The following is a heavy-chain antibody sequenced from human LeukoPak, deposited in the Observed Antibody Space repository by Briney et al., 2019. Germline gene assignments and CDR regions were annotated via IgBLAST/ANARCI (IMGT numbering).Heavy chain of an antibody. D-gene: IGHD2-21*01. CDR1: GFTFSSYA. Sequence: QPGGSLILSCAASGFTFSSYAMSWVRQAPGKGLEWVSAISGSDGSTYHADSVKGRSTISRDNSKNTLYLQMNSLRAEDTAVYYCAKMWPHYFDYWGQGTLVTVSS. J-gene: IGHJ4*02. V-gene: IGHV3-23*01. CDR3: AKMWPHYFDY. CDR2: ISGSDGST.